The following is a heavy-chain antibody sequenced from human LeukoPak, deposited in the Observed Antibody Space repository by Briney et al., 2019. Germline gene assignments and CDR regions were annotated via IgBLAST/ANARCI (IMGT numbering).Heavy chain of an antibody. D-gene: IGHD4-17*01. CDR1: GSSITSYY. CDR2: IYYSGST. J-gene: IGHJ3*02. V-gene: IGHV4-59*01. Sequence: SETLSLTCTVSGSSITSYYWSWIRQPPGKGLEWIGYIYYSGSTSYNPSLQSRVTMSVDTSKNQFSLKLSSVTAADTAVYFCARFDGDYDAFDIWGQGTMVTVSS. CDR3: ARFDGDYDAFDI.